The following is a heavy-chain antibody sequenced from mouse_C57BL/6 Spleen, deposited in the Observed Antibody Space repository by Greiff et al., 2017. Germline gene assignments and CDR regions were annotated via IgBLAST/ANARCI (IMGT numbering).Heavy chain of an antibody. D-gene: IGHD1-1*01. CDR3: AREDYYYYGSSPYYFDY. CDR2: IYPGSGST. CDR1: GYTFTSYW. J-gene: IGHJ2*01. V-gene: IGHV1-55*01. Sequence: VQLQQPGAELVKPGASVKMSCKASGYTFTSYWITWVKQRPGQGLEWIGDIYPGSGSTNYNEKFKSKATLTVDTSSSTAYMQLSSLTSEDSAVYYCAREDYYYYGSSPYYFDYWGQGTTRTVSS.